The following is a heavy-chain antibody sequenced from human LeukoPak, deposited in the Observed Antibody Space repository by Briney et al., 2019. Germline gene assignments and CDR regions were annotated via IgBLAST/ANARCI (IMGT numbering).Heavy chain of an antibody. CDR3: ASLYYDNSGYFSWLDP. CDR2: VIPVLGMA. CDR1: GGTFGSHT. J-gene: IGHJ5*02. D-gene: IGHD3-22*01. Sequence: GASVKVSSKASGGTFGSHTISWVRQAPGQGLEWVGRVIPVLGMATHAQSFQGRVTITADKSTSTAYMELSSLRSEDTAVYYCASLYYDNSGYFSWLDPWGQGTLVTVSS. V-gene: IGHV1-69*02.